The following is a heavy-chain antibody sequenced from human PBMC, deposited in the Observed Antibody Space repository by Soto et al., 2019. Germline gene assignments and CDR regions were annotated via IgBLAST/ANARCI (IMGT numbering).Heavy chain of an antibody. J-gene: IGHJ4*02. CDR1: GGSISSGDYY. CDR2: IYYSGST. V-gene: IGHV4-31*03. CDR3: ARWPQLEPRFDY. Sequence: SETLSLTCTVSGGSISSGDYYWSWIRQHPGKGLEWIGYIYYSGSTYYNPSLKSRVTISVDTSKNQFSLKLSSVTAAGTAVYYCARWPQLEPRFDYWGQGTLVTVSS. D-gene: IGHD1-1*01.